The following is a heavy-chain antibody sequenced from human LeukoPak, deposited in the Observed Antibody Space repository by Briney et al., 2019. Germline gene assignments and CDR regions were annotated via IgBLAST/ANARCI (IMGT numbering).Heavy chain of an antibody. CDR2: TYYRSKWYN. J-gene: IGHJ4*02. Sequence: SQTPSLTCAISGDSVSSNSAAWSWIRQSPSRGLEWLGRTYYRSKWYNDYAVSVKSRITINPDTSKNQFSLQLNSVTPEDTAVYYCARGSSWYMASQGTFDYWGQGTLVTVSS. V-gene: IGHV6-1*01. CDR1: GDSVSSNSAA. CDR3: ARGSSWYMASQGTFDY. D-gene: IGHD6-13*01.